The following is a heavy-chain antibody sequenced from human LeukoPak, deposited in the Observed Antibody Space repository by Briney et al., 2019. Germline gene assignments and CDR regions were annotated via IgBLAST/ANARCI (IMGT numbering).Heavy chain of an antibody. D-gene: IGHD3-3*01. Sequence: ASVEVSCKASGYTFTSYAMNWVRQAPGQGLEWMGWINTNTGNPTYAQGFTGRFVFSLDTSVSTAYLQISSLKAEDTAVYYCARKPATPNYDFWSGYYGPFDYWGQGTLVTVSS. J-gene: IGHJ4*02. CDR3: ARKPATPNYDFWSGYYGPFDY. V-gene: IGHV7-4-1*02. CDR1: GYTFTSYA. CDR2: INTNTGNP.